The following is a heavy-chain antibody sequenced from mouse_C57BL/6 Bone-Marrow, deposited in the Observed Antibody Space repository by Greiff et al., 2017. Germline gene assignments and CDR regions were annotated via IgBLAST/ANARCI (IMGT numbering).Heavy chain of an antibody. CDR2: IRNKANGYTT. J-gene: IGHJ2*01. D-gene: IGHD1-1*01. CDR1: GFTFTDYY. Sequence: EVQLVESGAGLVQPGGSLSLSCAASGFTFTDYYMSWVRQPPGKALEWLGFIRNKANGYTTEYSVSVKGRFTISRDNSPSILYLQMNALRAEDSATYYCARGYYGSSYGYFDFWGQGTTLTVSS. V-gene: IGHV7-3*01. CDR3: ARGYYGSSYGYFDF.